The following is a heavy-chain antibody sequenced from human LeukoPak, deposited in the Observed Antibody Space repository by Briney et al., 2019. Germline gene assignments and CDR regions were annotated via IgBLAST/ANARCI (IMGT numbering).Heavy chain of an antibody. D-gene: IGHD2-2*02. CDR1: GGPFSGYY. Sequence: PSETLSLTCAVYGGPFSGYYWSWIRQPPRKGLEWIGEINHSESTNNNPSLKRRVTISVDTSKNQFSLKLSSVTAAHTAVYYCARIYCSSTSCYSRDWGQGTLVTVSS. J-gene: IGHJ4*02. CDR3: ARIYCSSTSCYSRD. CDR2: INHSEST. V-gene: IGHV4-34*01.